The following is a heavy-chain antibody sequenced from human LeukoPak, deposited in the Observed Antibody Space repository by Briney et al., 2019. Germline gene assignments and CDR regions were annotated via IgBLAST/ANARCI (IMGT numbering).Heavy chain of an antibody. CDR2: IRPGGSEK. CDR1: GFAFSSYW. CDR3: ARIGGWFGNDY. Sequence: GGSLRLSCAASGFAFSSYWMSWVRQAPGKGLEWVANIRPGGSEKDYVDSVKGRFTISRDNAKNSLYLQMNSLRAEDTALYYCARIGGWFGNDYWGQGALVTVSS. V-gene: IGHV3-7*05. J-gene: IGHJ4*02. D-gene: IGHD3-10*01.